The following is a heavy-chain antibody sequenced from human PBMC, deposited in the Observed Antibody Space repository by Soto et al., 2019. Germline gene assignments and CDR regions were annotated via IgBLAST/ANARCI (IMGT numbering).Heavy chain of an antibody. D-gene: IGHD1-26*01. V-gene: IGHV1-69-2*01. CDR3: GTVGRLGSTGASTYGMDV. CDR1: GYTFTDYY. Sequence: EVQLVQSGAEVKKPGATVKLSCKVSGYTFTDYYVHWVQQAPGKGLEWMGLVDSADGETIYAEKFQGRVTMTADTSTDKAYMELTSLRSEDAAVYDCGTVGRLGSTGASTYGMDVWGQGTTVTVYS. CDR2: VDSADGET. J-gene: IGHJ6*02.